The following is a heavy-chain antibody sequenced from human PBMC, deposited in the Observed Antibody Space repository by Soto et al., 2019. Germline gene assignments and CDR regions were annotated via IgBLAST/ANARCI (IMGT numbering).Heavy chain of an antibody. D-gene: IGHD5-18*01. J-gene: IGHJ6*02. CDR2: INPSGGST. Sequence: VASVKVSCKASGYTFTSYYIHWVRQAPGQGLEWMGMINPSGGSTTYTQKFQGRVTMTRDTSTSTVYMELSSLTSEDTAVYYCARDDVDTAMPYGMDVWGQGTTVTVSS. V-gene: IGHV1-46*01. CDR3: ARDDVDTAMPYGMDV. CDR1: GYTFTSYY.